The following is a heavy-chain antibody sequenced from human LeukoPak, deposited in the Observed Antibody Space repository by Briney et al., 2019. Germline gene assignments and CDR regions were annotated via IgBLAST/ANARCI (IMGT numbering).Heavy chain of an antibody. D-gene: IGHD2-15*01. CDR2: INWNGGSR. CDR1: GFTFSSYT. J-gene: IGHJ4*02. Sequence: GGSLRLSCAASGFTFSSYTMNWVRQAPGKGLEWVSGINWNGGSRGYADSVKGRFTISRDNAKNSLYLQMNSLRAEDTAVYYCARDKGGYCSGGSCLYFDYWGQGTLVTVSS. CDR3: ARDKGGYCSGGSCLYFDY. V-gene: IGHV3-20*04.